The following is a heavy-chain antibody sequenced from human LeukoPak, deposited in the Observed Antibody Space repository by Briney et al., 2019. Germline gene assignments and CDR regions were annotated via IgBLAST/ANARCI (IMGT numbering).Heavy chain of an antibody. CDR2: IIPIFGAA. CDR1: RGTFSNYA. J-gene: IGHJ4*02. D-gene: IGHD3-3*01. V-gene: IGHV1-69*13. CDR3: ARDMGDYDFYFNY. Sequence: SVKVSCKASRGTFSNYAISWVRQAPGQGLEWMGGIIPIFGAANYAQKFQGRVTITADESTSTAYMELSSLRSEDTARYYCARDMGDYDFYFNYWGQGTLVTVSS.